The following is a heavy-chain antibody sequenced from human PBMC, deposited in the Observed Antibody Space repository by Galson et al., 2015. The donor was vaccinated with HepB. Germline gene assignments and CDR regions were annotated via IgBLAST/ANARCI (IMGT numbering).Heavy chain of an antibody. V-gene: IGHV3-74*01. CDR2: INSDGSST. Sequence: SLRLSCAASGFTFNSYWMHWVRHAPGKGLVWVSRINSDGSSTSYADSVKGRFTVSRDNAKNTLYLQMNSLRAEDTAVFYCAKATNVLRYLPGWGQGTLVTVSS. CDR3: AKATNVLRYLPG. D-gene: IGHD3-9*01. J-gene: IGHJ4*02. CDR1: GFTFNSYW.